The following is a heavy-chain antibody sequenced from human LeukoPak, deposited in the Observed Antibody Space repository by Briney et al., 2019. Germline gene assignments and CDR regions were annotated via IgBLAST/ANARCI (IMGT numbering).Heavy chain of an antibody. CDR1: GFTFSSYE. D-gene: IGHD3-22*01. Sequence: PGGSLRLSCAASGFTFSSYEMNWVRQAPGKGLEWVSYISESASTIYYADSVKGRFTISRDNAKNSLYLQMNRLRAEDTAVYYCARGGYFDSTGSYYYYYYMDVWGKGTTVTISS. CDR3: ARGGYFDSTGSYYYYYYMDV. V-gene: IGHV3-48*03. J-gene: IGHJ6*03. CDR2: ISESASTI.